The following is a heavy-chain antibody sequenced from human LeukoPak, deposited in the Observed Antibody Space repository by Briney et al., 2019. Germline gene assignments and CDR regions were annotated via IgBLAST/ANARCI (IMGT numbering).Heavy chain of an antibody. CDR3: ARASSSGWNTIDY. CDR1: GYTFTSYD. V-gene: IGHV1-69*06. D-gene: IGHD6-19*01. CDR2: IIPIFGTA. Sequence: SVKVSCKASGYTFTSYDINWVRQATGQGLEWMGGIIPIFGTANYAQKFQGRVTITADKSTSTAYMELSSLRSEDTAVYYCARASSSGWNTIDYWGQGTLVTVSS. J-gene: IGHJ4*02.